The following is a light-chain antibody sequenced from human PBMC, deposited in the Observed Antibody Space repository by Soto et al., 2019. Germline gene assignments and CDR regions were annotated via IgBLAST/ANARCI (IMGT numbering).Light chain of an antibody. J-gene: IGKJ4*02. CDR3: QQYNSYPRT. CDR2: DAS. Sequence: DIQMTQSPSTLSASVGDRVTITCRASQSISSWLAWYQQKPGKAPKLLIYDASSLESGVPSRFSGSGSGTEFTLTISSLQPDDFATYCCQQYNSYPRTFGGGTKVDIK. V-gene: IGKV1-5*01. CDR1: QSISSW.